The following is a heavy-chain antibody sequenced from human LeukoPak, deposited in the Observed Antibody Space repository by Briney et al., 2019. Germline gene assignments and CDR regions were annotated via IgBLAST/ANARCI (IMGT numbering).Heavy chain of an antibody. Sequence: AETLSLTCTVSGGPISSTNNYWGWIRQPPGKGLEWIGSIYYSGSTYYNPSLKSRVTISVDTSKNQFSLKLSSVTAADTAVYYCADTSGYYGYWYFDLWGRGTLVTVSS. CDR2: IYYSGST. CDR1: GGPISSTNNY. CDR3: ADTSGYYGYWYFDL. D-gene: IGHD3-22*01. J-gene: IGHJ2*01. V-gene: IGHV4-39*01.